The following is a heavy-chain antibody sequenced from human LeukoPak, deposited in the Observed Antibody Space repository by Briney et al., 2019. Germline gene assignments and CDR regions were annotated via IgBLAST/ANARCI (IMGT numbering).Heavy chain of an antibody. J-gene: IGHJ4*02. Sequence: SETLSLTCTVSGGSISSYYWSWIRQPAGKGLEWIGRIYTSGSTNYNPSLKSRVTISVDTSKNQFSLKLSSLTAADTAVYYCARLGYSYGLDYWGQGTLVTVSS. CDR1: GGSISSYY. CDR3: ARLGYSYGLDY. V-gene: IGHV4-4*07. CDR2: IYTSGST. D-gene: IGHD5-18*01.